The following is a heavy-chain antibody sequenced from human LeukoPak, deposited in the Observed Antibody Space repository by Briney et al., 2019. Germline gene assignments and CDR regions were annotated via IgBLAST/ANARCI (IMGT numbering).Heavy chain of an antibody. J-gene: IGHJ4*02. D-gene: IGHD3-10*01. CDR3: AGLLWFGEPGTYFDY. Sequence: GGSLRLSCAASGFTFSSYGMHWVRQAPGKGLEWVAVISYDGGNKYYADSVKGRFTISRDNSKNTLYLQMNSLRAEDTAVYYCAGLLWFGEPGTYFDYWGQGTLVTVSS. CDR2: ISYDGGNK. CDR1: GFTFSSYG. V-gene: IGHV3-30*03.